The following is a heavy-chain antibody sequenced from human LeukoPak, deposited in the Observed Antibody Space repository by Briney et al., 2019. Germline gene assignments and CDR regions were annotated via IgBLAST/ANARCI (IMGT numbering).Heavy chain of an antibody. J-gene: IGHJ4*02. CDR2: ISSSSSYI. CDR1: GFTFSSYN. V-gene: IGHV3-21*01. CDR3: ASLAVAPLGKDFDY. D-gene: IGHD6-19*01. Sequence: GGSLRLSCAASGFTFSSYNMNWVRQAPGKGLEWVSSISSSSSYIYYADSVKGRFTISRDNAKNSLYLQMNSLRADDTAVYYCASLAVAPLGKDFDYWGQGTLVTVSS.